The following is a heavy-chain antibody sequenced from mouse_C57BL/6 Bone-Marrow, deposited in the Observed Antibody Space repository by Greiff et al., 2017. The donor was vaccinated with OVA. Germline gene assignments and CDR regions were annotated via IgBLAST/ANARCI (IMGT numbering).Heavy chain of an antibody. J-gene: IGHJ2*01. D-gene: IGHD1-1*01. Sequence: VQLQQPGAELVKPGASVKLSCKASGYTFTSYWMQWVKQRPGQGLEWIGEIDPSDSYTNYNQKFKGKATLTVDTSSSTAYMQLSSLTSEDSAVYYCACYYYGSSYGYFDCWGKGTTLTVSS. V-gene: IGHV1-50*01. CDR1: GYTFTSYW. CDR2: IDPSDSYT. CDR3: ACYYYGSSYGYFDC.